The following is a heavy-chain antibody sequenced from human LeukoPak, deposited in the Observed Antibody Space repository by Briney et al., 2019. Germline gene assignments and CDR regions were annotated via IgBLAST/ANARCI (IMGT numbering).Heavy chain of an antibody. Sequence: PGGSLRLSCAASGFTFSSYWMHWVRQAPGKGLVWVSRINSDGSSTSYADSVKGRFTISRGNAKNTLYLQMNSLRAEDTAVYYCAREAVFSPYDAFDIWGQGTMVTVSS. CDR2: INSDGSST. J-gene: IGHJ3*02. CDR3: AREAVFSPYDAFDI. V-gene: IGHV3-74*01. D-gene: IGHD6-25*01. CDR1: GFTFSSYW.